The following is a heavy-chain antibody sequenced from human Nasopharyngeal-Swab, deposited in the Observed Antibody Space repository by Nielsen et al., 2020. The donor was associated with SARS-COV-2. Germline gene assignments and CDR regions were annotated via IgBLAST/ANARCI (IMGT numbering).Heavy chain of an antibody. Sequence: WVRQAPGQGLEWMGRINSNSGDTKYTQKFQGRVTMTRDTSISTADMELSRLRSDDTAVYYCARGNSDGYDYWGQGILVTSPQ. CDR2: INSNSGDT. V-gene: IGHV1-2*06. D-gene: IGHD5-18*01. J-gene: IGHJ4*02. CDR3: ARGNSDGYDY.